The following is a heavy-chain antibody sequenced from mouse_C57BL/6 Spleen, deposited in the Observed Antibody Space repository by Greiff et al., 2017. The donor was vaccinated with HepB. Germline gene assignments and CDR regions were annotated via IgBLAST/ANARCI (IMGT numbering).Heavy chain of an antibody. D-gene: IGHD2-2*01. Sequence: VQLQQPGAELVKPGASVKLSCKASGYTFTSYWMQWVKQRPGQGLEWIGEIDPSDSYTNYNQKFKGKATLTVDTSSSTAYMQLSSLTSEDSAVYYCARGGLRRGFDYWGQGTTLTVSS. CDR2: IDPSDSYT. CDR1: GYTFTSYW. CDR3: ARGGLRRGFDY. J-gene: IGHJ2*01. V-gene: IGHV1-50*01.